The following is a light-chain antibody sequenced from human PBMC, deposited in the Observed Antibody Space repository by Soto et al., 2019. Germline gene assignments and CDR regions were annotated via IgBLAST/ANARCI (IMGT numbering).Light chain of an antibody. Sequence: QSALTQPASVSGSPGQSITISCTGTTSSVGGYNLVSWYQQHPGKAPRLMIYEVTKRPSGVSNRFSGSKSGNTASLTISGLQAEDEAEYYCCSYAGSRTHVLFGGGTKVTVL. CDR1: TSSVGGYNL. CDR2: EVT. V-gene: IGLV2-23*02. CDR3: CSYAGSRTHVL. J-gene: IGLJ2*01.